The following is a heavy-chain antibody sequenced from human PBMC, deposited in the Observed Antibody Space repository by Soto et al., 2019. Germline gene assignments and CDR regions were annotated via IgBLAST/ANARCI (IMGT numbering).Heavy chain of an antibody. Sequence: QVQLVQSGAEVKKPGASVKVSCKASGYTFTSYDINWVRQASGQGLEWMGWMNPNNGNTVYAEKFQGRVTMTRDTSMTTAYMDLSSLTSEDTATYYCVRGRSDSSWRQSGWFDPWGPGTLVNVSS. CDR1: GYTFTSYD. CDR2: MNPNNGNT. J-gene: IGHJ5*02. D-gene: IGHD6-13*01. CDR3: VRGRSDSSWRQSGWFDP. V-gene: IGHV1-8*01.